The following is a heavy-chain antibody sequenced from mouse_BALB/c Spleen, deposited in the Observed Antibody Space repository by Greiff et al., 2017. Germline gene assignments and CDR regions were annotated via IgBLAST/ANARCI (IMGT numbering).Heavy chain of an antibody. CDR3: ARDFYDSYPFDY. CDR2: IWAGGST. J-gene: IGHJ2*01. CDR1: GFSLTSYG. Sequence: VKLMESGPGLVTPSQSLSITCTVSGFSLTSYGVHWVRQPPGKGLEWLGVIWAGGSTNYNSALMSRLSISKDNSKSQVFLKMNSLQTDDTAMYYCARDFYDSYPFDYWGQGTTLTVSS. V-gene: IGHV2-9*02. D-gene: IGHD2-3*01.